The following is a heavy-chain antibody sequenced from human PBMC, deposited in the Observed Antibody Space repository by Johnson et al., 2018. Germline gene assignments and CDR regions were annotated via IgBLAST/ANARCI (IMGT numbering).Heavy chain of an antibody. J-gene: IGHJ3*02. CDR1: GGSISSYY. Sequence: QVQLVESGPGLVKPSETLSLTCTVSGGSISSYYWSWIRQPPGKGLEWIGYIYYSGSTNYNPSLKSRVTISVDTSKNQFSLKLSSVTAADTAVYYCARDEITKGAFDIGGQGTMVTVSS. CDR2: IYYSGST. V-gene: IGHV4-59*01. D-gene: IGHD3-10*01. CDR3: ARDEITKGAFDI.